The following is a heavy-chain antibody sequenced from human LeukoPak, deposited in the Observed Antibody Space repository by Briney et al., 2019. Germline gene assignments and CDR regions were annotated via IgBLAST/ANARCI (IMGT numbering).Heavy chain of an antibody. CDR2: IRYDGSNK. D-gene: IGHD6-19*01. J-gene: IGHJ4*02. Sequence: GGSLRLSCAASGFTFSSYGMHWVRQAPGKGLEWVAFIRYDGSNKYYADSVKGRFTISRDNSKNTLYLQMNSLRAEDTAVYYCATPDAPYSSGWIFDYWGQGTLLTVSS. V-gene: IGHV3-30*02. CDR1: GFTFSSYG. CDR3: ATPDAPYSSGWIFDY.